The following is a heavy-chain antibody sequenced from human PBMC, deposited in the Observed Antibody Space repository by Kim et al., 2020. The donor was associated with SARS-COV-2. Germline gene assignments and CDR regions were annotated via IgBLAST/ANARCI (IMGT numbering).Heavy chain of an antibody. J-gene: IGHJ6*02. V-gene: IGHV3-7*04. Sequence: SVKGRFTISRDNAKNSLYLQMNSLRAEDTAVYYCARGASSSPYYYYGMDVWGQGTTVTVSS. CDR3: ARGASSSPYYYYGMDV. D-gene: IGHD6-13*01.